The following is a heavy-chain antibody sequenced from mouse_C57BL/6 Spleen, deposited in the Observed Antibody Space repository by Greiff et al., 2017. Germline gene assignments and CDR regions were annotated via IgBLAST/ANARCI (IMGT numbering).Heavy chain of an antibody. CDR3: ARSSYGYDVAMDY. V-gene: IGHV1-42*01. J-gene: IGHJ4*01. Sequence: EVQLQQSGPELVKPGASVKISCKASGYSFTGYYMNWVKQSPEKSLEWIGEINPSTGGTTYNQKFKAKATLTVDKSSSTAYMQLKSLTSEDSAVYYCARSSYGYDVAMDYWGQGTSVTVSS. CDR2: INPSTGGT. CDR1: GYSFTGYY. D-gene: IGHD2-2*01.